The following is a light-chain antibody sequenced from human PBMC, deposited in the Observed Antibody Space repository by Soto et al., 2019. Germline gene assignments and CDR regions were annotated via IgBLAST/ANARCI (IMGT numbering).Light chain of an antibody. CDR3: QQYSDHLT. CDR2: KAS. CDR1: RSIINW. Sequence: DIQLTQSPSTLSASVGDRVTITCRASRSIINWLAWYQQKSGKGPKLLIYKASNLQIGVPSRFSGSGYGTEFPLTITSLQPDDVATYYCQQYSDHLTFGQGTKVEIK. V-gene: IGKV1-5*03. J-gene: IGKJ1*01.